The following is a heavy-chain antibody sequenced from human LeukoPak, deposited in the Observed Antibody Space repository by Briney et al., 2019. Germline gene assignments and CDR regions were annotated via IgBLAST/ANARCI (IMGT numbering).Heavy chain of an antibody. Sequence: GGSLRLSCAASGFTVSSNYMSWVRQAPGKGLEWVSVIYSGGSTYYADSVKGRFTISRDNSKNTLYLQMNSLGPEDTAVYYCARDPYSGNYGNYYYYYMDVWGKGTTVTISS. CDR2: IYSGGST. V-gene: IGHV3-66*01. CDR3: ARDPYSGNYGNYYYYYMDV. D-gene: IGHD1-26*01. CDR1: GFTVSSNY. J-gene: IGHJ6*03.